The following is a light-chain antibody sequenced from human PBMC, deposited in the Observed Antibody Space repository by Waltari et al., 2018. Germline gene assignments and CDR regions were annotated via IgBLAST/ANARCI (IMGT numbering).Light chain of an antibody. CDR3: QQYYDTPWT. V-gene: IGKV4-1*01. J-gene: IGKJ1*01. CDR1: QSVLSTSTGKSY. Sequence: EIVMAQSPDSLAVSLGERATINCGSSQSVLSTSTGKSYLAWYQQKPGQPPKLLIYWASTRESGVPDRFSGSGSGTDFTLTISSLQAEDVAVYYCQQYYDTPWTFGQVTKVEIK. CDR2: WAS.